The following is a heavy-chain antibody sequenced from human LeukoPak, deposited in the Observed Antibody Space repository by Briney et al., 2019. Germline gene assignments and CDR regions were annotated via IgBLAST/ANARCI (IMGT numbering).Heavy chain of an antibody. Sequence: GGSLRLSCAASGFTFSSYAMHWVRHAPGKGLEYVSAISSNGGSTYYANSVKGRFTISRDNSKNTLYLQMGSLRAEDMAVYYCARDVGMDYWGQGTLVTVSS. CDR1: GFTFSSYA. J-gene: IGHJ4*02. CDR2: ISSNGGST. D-gene: IGHD1-26*01. CDR3: ARDVGMDY. V-gene: IGHV3-64*01.